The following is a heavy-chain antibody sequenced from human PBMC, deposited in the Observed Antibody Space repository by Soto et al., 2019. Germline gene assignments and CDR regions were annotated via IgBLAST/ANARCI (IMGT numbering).Heavy chain of an antibody. CDR1: GDSVSGNSAA. Sequence: SQTLSLTCAISGDSVSGNSAAWNWIRLSPSRGLEWLARTYYRSRWYNDYAVSVRSRITVNADTSKNQFPLQLTSVTPEDTAIYYCAGTTSHHWLYMDVWGRGTTVTVSS. CDR2: TYYRSRWYN. V-gene: IGHV6-1*01. CDR3: AGTTSHHWLYMDV. J-gene: IGHJ6*03. D-gene: IGHD1-1*01.